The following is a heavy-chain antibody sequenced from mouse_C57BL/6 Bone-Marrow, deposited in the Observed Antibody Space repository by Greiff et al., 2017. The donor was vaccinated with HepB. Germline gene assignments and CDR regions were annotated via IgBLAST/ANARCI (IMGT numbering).Heavy chain of an antibody. V-gene: IGHV14-4*01. J-gene: IGHJ3*01. CDR3: ARGSSSAWFAY. CDR2: IDPENGDT. D-gene: IGHD1-1*01. CDR1: GFNIKDDY. Sequence: DVQLQESGAELVRPGASVKLSCTASGFNIKDDYMHWVKQRPEQGLEWIGWIDPENGDTEYASKFQGKATITADTSSNTAYLQLSSLTSEDTAVYYCARGSSSAWFAYWGQGTLVTVSA.